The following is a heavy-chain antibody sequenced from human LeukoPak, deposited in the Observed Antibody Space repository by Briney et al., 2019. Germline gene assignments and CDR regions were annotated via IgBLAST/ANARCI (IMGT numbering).Heavy chain of an antibody. J-gene: IGHJ4*02. CDR1: GFTLSDYY. V-gene: IGHV3-11*04. CDR3: ARLYDGSAYHADHFDY. CDR2: ISSSGSTI. D-gene: IGHD3-22*01. Sequence: GGSLRLSCAASGFTLSDYYISWIRQAPGKGLEWISYISSSGSTINYGDSVKGRFTMSRDNAKNSLYLQMNSLRAEDTAVYYCARLYDGSAYHADHFDYWGQGTLVIVSS.